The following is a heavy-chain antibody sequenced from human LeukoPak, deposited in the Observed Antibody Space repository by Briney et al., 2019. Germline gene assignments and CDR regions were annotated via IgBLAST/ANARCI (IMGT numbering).Heavy chain of an antibody. V-gene: IGHV1-2*02. CDR3: ARGLISVAGGDWFDP. Sequence: ASVKVSCKASGYIFTDYYMHWVRQAPGQGLEWMGWINPNSGGTNYAQKFQGRVTMTRDTSISTAYMEVSRLTSDDTAVYYCARGLISVAGGDWFDPWGQGTLVTVSS. CDR2: INPNSGGT. CDR1: GYIFTDYY. J-gene: IGHJ5*02. D-gene: IGHD6-19*01.